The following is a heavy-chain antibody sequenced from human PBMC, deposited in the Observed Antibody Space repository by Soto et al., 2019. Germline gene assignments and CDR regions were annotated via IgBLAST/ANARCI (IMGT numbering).Heavy chain of an antibody. D-gene: IGHD3-3*01. Sequence: QVQLVQSGAEVKKPGSSVKVSCKASGGTFSSYAISWVRQAPGQGLEWMGGIIPIFGTANYAQKFQGRVTITADESTTTAYMELSSLRSDDTAVYYCARGEYYDFWSGTGSYYYYYYGMDVWGQGTTVTVSS. CDR3: ARGEYYDFWSGTGSYYYYYYGMDV. CDR2: IIPIFGTA. V-gene: IGHV1-69*01. CDR1: GGTFSSYA. J-gene: IGHJ6*02.